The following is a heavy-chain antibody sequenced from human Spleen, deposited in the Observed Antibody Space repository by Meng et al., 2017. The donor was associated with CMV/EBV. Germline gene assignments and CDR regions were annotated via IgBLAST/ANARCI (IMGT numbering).Heavy chain of an antibody. CDR2: IKSDGSST. CDR3: ARDPRTTNFGVVIDYWFDS. D-gene: IGHD3-3*01. Sequence: GESLKISCAASGFTFSDYWMHWVRQVPGKGLVWVSRIKSDGSSTSYADSVKGRFTTSRDNSKNTLYLQMNSLRVEDTGVYYCARDPRTTNFGVVIDYWFDSWGQGTLVTVSS. CDR1: GFTFSDYW. V-gene: IGHV3-74*01. J-gene: IGHJ5*01.